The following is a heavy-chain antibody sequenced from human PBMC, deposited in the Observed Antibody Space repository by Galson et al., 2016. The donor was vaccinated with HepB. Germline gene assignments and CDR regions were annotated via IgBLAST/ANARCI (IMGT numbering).Heavy chain of an antibody. Sequence: SLRLSCAASGFTFSSYAMSWVRQAPGKGLEWVSAITGSGGSTYYVESVKGRFTISRDSSKNTVYLEMNSLRAEDTAGYYCAKNPELNYYYYYMDVWGKGTTVTVSS. J-gene: IGHJ6*03. D-gene: IGHD5-24*01. CDR1: GFTFSSYA. CDR2: ITGSGGST. V-gene: IGHV3-23*01. CDR3: AKNPELNYYYYYMDV.